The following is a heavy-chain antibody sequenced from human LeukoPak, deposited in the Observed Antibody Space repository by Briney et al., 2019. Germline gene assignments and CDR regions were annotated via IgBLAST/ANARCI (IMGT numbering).Heavy chain of an antibody. D-gene: IGHD6-19*01. V-gene: IGHV3-21*01. Sequence: GGSLRLSCTASGFTFSSVWMTWVRQAPGKGLEWVSSISSSSSYIYYADSVKGRFTISRDNAKNSLYLQMNSLRAEDTAVYYCARGDRRYSSTFDYRGQGTLVTVSS. CDR2: ISSSSSYI. J-gene: IGHJ4*02. CDR1: GFTFSSVW. CDR3: ARGDRRYSSTFDY.